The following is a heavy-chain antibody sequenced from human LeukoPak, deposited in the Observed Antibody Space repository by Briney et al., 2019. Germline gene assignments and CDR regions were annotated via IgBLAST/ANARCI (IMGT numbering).Heavy chain of an antibody. CDR1: GFTFSSYW. V-gene: IGHV3-7*01. Sequence: GGSLRLSCAASGFTFSSYWMSWVRQAPGKGLEWAANIKQDGSEKYYVDSVKGRFTISRDNAKNSLYLQMNSLRAEDTAVYYCARDTGYSGYEGGYYFDYWGQGTLVTVSS. J-gene: IGHJ4*02. D-gene: IGHD5-12*01. CDR2: IKQDGSEK. CDR3: ARDTGYSGYEGGYYFDY.